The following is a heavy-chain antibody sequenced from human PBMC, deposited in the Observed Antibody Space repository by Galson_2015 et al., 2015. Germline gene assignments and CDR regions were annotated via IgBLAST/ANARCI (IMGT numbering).Heavy chain of an antibody. Sequence: QSGAEVKKPGESLKISCKGSGSSFTSYWIGWVRQMPGKGLEWMGIIYPGDSDTRYSPSFQGQVTISADKSISTAYLQWSSLKASDTAMYYCARPLDCSSTSCSLDYWSQGTLVTVSS. V-gene: IGHV5-51*03. D-gene: IGHD2-2*01. CDR2: IYPGDSDT. CDR1: GSSFTSYW. CDR3: ARPLDCSSTSCSLDY. J-gene: IGHJ4*02.